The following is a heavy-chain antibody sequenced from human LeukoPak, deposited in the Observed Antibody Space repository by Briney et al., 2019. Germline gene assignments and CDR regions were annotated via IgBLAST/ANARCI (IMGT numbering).Heavy chain of an antibody. CDR3: ARSRYCSSTSCPSYRFDY. CDR2: IYTRGST. J-gene: IGHJ4*02. D-gene: IGHD2-2*01. Sequence: SETLSLTCTVSGDSSSCYYWGWIRQPAGKGLEWIGRIYTRGSTNYNPSLKSRVTISVDKSKNQFSLKLSSVTAADTAVYYCARSRYCSSTSCPSYRFDYWGQGTLVTVSS. V-gene: IGHV4-4*07. CDR1: GDSSSCYY.